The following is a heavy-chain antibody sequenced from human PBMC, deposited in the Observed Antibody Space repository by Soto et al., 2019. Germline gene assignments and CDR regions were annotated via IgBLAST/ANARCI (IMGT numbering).Heavy chain of an antibody. J-gene: IGHJ3*02. Sequence: QVQLVQSGAEVKKPGASVKVSCKASGYTFTGYYMHWVRQAPVQGLEWMGWINPNSGGTNYAQKFQCWVTMTRDTSISTAYMELSMLRSDDTAVYYCAREDSSGWYVKAFDIWGQGTMVTVSS. CDR1: GYTFTGYY. V-gene: IGHV1-2*04. CDR2: INPNSGGT. CDR3: AREDSSGWYVKAFDI. D-gene: IGHD6-19*01.